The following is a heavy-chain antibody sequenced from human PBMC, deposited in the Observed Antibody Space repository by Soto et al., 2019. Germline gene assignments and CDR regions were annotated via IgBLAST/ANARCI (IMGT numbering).Heavy chain of an antibody. D-gene: IGHD7-27*01. CDR1: GFTFSSYA. CDR3: AKGGYDDWGVQGLYYFDN. V-gene: IGHV3-23*01. CDR2: ISGSAATI. Sequence: EVQLLESGGGLLQPGGSLRLSCVASGFTFSSYAMTWVRQAPGKGLEWVSDISGSAATIYYADSVKGRFTISRDNSENTLFLQMNSLRAEDTAVYYCAKGGYDDWGVQGLYYFDNWGQGTLVIVSS. J-gene: IGHJ4*02.